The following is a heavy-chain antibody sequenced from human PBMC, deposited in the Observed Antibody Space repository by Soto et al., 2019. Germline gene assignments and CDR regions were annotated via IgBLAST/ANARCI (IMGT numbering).Heavy chain of an antibody. CDR1: GYTLTELS. CDR3: ARDGTSPDPDDY. D-gene: IGHD1-26*01. V-gene: IGHV1-24*01. CDR2: FDPEDGET. J-gene: IGHJ4*02. Sequence: ASVKVSCKVSGYTLTELSMHWVRQAPGKGLEWMGGFDPEDGETIYAQKLQGRVTMTADTSTSTAYMELRSLRSDDTAVYYCARDGTSPDPDDYWGQGTLVTVSS.